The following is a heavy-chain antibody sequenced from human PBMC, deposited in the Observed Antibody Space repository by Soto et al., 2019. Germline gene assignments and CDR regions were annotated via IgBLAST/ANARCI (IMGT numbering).Heavy chain of an antibody. CDR3: ASSQYQLQTDNWFDP. J-gene: IGHJ5*02. V-gene: IGHV1-69*01. CDR1: GGTFSSYA. D-gene: IGHD2-2*01. Sequence: QVQLVQSGAEVKKPGSSVKVSCKASGGTFSSYAISWVRQAPGQGLEWMGGIIPIFGTANYEQKSQGRVTIAADESTSTAYRELSSLRSEDTAVYYCASSQYQLQTDNWFDPWGQGTLVAVSS. CDR2: IIPIFGTA.